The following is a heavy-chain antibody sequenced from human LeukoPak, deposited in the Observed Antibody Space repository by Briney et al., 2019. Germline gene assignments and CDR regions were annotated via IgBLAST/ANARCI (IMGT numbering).Heavy chain of an antibody. Sequence: GGSLRLSCAASGFTFSSYAMYWVRQAPGKGLEWVSGIFGSGGSTPYADSVKGRFTISRDNSKNTVYLQMNSLRAEDTAVYYCAKTTTGYSSGRFPGWPVDYWGQGTLVTVSS. J-gene: IGHJ4*02. CDR2: IFGSGGST. V-gene: IGHV3-23*01. CDR1: GFTFSSYA. CDR3: AKTTTGYSSGRFPGWPVDY. D-gene: IGHD6-19*01.